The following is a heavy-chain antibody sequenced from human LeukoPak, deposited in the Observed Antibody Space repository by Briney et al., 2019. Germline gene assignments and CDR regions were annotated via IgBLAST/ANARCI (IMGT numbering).Heavy chain of an antibody. D-gene: IGHD5-24*01. J-gene: IGHJ4*02. Sequence: SETLSLTCTVSGGSISSYYWSWIRQPPGKGLEWIGYIYYSGSTNYNPSLKSRVTISVDTSKNQFSLKLSSVTAVDTAVYYCASLPGRDGYNRMWGQGTLVTVSS. CDR2: IYYSGST. CDR3: ASLPGRDGYNRM. V-gene: IGHV4-59*01. CDR1: GGSISSYY.